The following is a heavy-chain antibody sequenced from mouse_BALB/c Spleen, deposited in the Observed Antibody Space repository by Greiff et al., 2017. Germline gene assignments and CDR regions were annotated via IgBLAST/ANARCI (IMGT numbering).Heavy chain of an antibody. CDR3: ASGWDRYDFDY. CDR1: GYTFSSYW. Sequence: QVQLQQSGAELMKPGASVKISCKATGYTFSSYWIEWVKQRPGHGLEWIGEILPGSGSTNYNEKFKGKATFTADTSSNTTYMQLSSLTSEDSAVYYCASGWDRYDFDYWGQGTTLTVSA. D-gene: IGHD2-14*01. CDR2: ILPGSGST. J-gene: IGHJ2*01. V-gene: IGHV1-9*01.